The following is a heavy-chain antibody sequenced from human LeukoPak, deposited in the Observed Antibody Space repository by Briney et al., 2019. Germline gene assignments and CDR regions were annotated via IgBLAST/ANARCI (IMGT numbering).Heavy chain of an antibody. CDR2: ISYDGSNK. CDR3: AKDRDDFWSGYYFDY. D-gene: IGHD3-3*01. CDR1: GFTFSSYG. J-gene: IGHJ4*02. Sequence: GGPLRLSCAASGFTFSSYGMHWVRQAPGKGLEWVAVISYDGSNKYYADSVKGRFTISRDNSKNTLYLQMNSLRAEDTAVYYCAKDRDDFWSGYYFDYWGQGTLVTVSS. V-gene: IGHV3-30*18.